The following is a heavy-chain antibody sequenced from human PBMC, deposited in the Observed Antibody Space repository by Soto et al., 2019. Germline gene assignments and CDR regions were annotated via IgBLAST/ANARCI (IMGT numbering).Heavy chain of an antibody. CDR2: FDPEDGET. CDR3: ATDLRASGSYIYYYYGMDV. D-gene: IGHD1-26*01. V-gene: IGHV1-24*01. Sequence: ASVKVSCKVSGYTLTELSMHWVRQAPGKGLEWMGGFDPEDGETIYAQKFQGRVTMTEDTSTDTAYMELSSLRSEDTAVYYCATDLRASGSYIYYYYGMDVWGQGTTVTVSS. CDR1: GYTLTELS. J-gene: IGHJ6*02.